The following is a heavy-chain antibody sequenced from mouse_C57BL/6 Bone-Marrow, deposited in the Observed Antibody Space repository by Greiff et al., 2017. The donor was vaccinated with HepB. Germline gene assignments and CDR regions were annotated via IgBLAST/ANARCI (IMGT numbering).Heavy chain of an antibody. CDR1: GYTFTSYG. Sequence: QVQLKQSGAELARPGASVKLSCKASGYTFTSYGISWVKQRTGQGLEWIGEIYPRSGNTYYNEKFKGKATLTADKSSSTAYMELRSLTSEDSAVYFCARLGYYGSRGYFDVWGTGTTVTVSS. J-gene: IGHJ1*03. CDR3: ARLGYYGSRGYFDV. V-gene: IGHV1-81*01. D-gene: IGHD1-1*01. CDR2: IYPRSGNT.